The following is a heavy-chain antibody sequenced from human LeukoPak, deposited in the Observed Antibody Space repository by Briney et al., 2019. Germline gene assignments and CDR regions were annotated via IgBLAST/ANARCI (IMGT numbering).Heavy chain of an antibody. Sequence: SQTLSLTCPVSGGSISSGDYYWSWIRQPPGKGLEWIGYIYYTESTYDNPSLKSQVTISVYTSKNQFSLKLSSLTAADTAVYYCARGPPATVTRPYRVYNWFDPWRQGTLVTVSS. CDR3: ARGPPATVTRPYRVYNWFDP. J-gene: IGHJ5*02. V-gene: IGHV4-30-4*08. D-gene: IGHD4-11*01. CDR2: IYYTEST. CDR1: GGSISSGDYY.